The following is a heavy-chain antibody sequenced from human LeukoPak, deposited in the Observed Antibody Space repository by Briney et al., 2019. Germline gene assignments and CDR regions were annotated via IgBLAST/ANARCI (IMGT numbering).Heavy chain of an antibody. J-gene: IGHJ4*02. CDR2: INPSGGST. Sequence: ASVKVSCNASGYTFTNYYMHWARQAPGQGLEWLGIINPSGGSTSYAQKFHGRVTMTSDMSTSTVYMELSSLRSEDTAVYYCARDQPGWSSSWYAFDYWGQGTLVTVSS. V-gene: IGHV1-46*01. D-gene: IGHD6-13*01. CDR3: ARDQPGWSSSWYAFDY. CDR1: GYTFTNYY.